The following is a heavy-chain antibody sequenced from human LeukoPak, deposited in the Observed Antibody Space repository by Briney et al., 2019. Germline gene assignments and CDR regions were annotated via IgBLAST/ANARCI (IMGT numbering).Heavy chain of an antibody. CDR3: AKVNGDNTFDY. J-gene: IGHJ4*02. V-gene: IGHV1-3*01. CDR2: INVGNGNT. CDR1: GYTFTSYA. Sequence: ASVKVSCKASGYTFTSYAMHWVRQAPGQRLEWMGWINVGNGNTKYSQDFQGGVTITRDTSASAAYMELSSLRSEDTAVYYCAKVNGDNTFDYWGQGTLVTVSS. D-gene: IGHD7-27*01.